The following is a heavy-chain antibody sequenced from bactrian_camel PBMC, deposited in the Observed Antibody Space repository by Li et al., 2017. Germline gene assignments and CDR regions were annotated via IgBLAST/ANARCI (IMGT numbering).Heavy chain of an antibody. V-gene: IGHV3S1*01. Sequence: HVQLVESGGGLVQPGGSLSLSCAASGFTYNSYCLGWFRQPPGKEREGVAVIDSDDGSTDYIDSVKGRFTISHDNSKNTLYLLMDSLKHEDTAMYYCAADRPRRGSGSGVQCDVASNKYGSWGQGTQVTVS. CDR3: AADRPRRGSGSGVQCDVASNKYGS. J-gene: IGHJ6*01. D-gene: IGHD5*01. CDR1: GFTYNSYC. CDR2: IDSDDGST.